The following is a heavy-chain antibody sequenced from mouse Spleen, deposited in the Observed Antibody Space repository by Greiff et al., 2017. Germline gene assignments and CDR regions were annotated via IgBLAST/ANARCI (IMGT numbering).Heavy chain of an antibody. J-gene: IGHJ4*01. V-gene: IGHV5-9*04. Sequence: EVKLEESGGGLVKLGGSLKLSCAASGFTFSSYAMSWVRQTPEKRLEWVATISSGGGNTYYPDSVKGRFTISRDNAKNTLYLQMSSLKSEDTAMYYCARSGNYRVYYAMDYWGQGTSVTVSS. CDR3: ARSGNYRVYYAMDY. CDR1: GFTFSSYA. CDR2: ISSGGGNT. D-gene: IGHD2-1*01.